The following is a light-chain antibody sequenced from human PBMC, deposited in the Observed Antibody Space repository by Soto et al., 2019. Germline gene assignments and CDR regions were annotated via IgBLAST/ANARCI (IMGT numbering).Light chain of an antibody. V-gene: IGKV3-15*01. J-gene: IGKJ3*01. CDR2: GAS. CDR1: QSVSSN. CDR3: QEYNNWPPFT. Sequence: EIVMTQSPATLSVSPGERATVSCRASQSVSSNLAWYHQKPGQAPRLLIYGASTRATGIPARFSGSGSGTEFTLTISSLQSEDFAIYYCQEYNNWPPFTFGPGTKVDI.